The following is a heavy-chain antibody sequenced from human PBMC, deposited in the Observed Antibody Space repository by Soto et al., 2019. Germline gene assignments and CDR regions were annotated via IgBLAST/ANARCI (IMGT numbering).Heavy chain of an antibody. CDR2: ISSSGSTI. D-gene: IGHD1-26*01. J-gene: IGHJ4*02. V-gene: IGHV3-48*03. Sequence: EVQLVESGGGLVQPRGSLRLSCAASGFTFSSYEMNWVRQAPGKGLEWVSYISSSGSTIYYADSVKGRFTISRDNAKNSLHLEMNSLRAEDTAVYYCARGGELLPHDYWGQGTLVTVSS. CDR1: GFTFSSYE. CDR3: ARGGELLPHDY.